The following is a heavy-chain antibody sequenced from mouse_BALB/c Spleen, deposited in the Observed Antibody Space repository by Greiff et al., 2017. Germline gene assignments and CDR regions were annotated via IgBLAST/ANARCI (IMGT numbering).Heavy chain of an antibody. V-gene: IGHV3-6*02. CDR3: AREDGNYPFAY. Sequence: EVKLVESGPGLVKPSQSLSLTCSVTGYSITSGYYWNWIRQFPGNKLEWMGYISYDGSNNYNPSLKNRISITRDTSKNQFFLKLNSVTTEDTATYYCAREDGNYPFAYWGQGTLVTVSA. J-gene: IGHJ3*01. CDR2: ISYDGSN. CDR1: GYSITSGYY. D-gene: IGHD2-1*01.